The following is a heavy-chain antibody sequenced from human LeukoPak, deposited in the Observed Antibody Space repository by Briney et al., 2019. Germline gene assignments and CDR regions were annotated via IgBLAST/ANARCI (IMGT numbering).Heavy chain of an antibody. CDR2: ITSISSYI. CDR1: GFTFSSYS. J-gene: IGHJ6*02. V-gene: IGHV3-21*01. Sequence: GGSLRLSCAASGFTFSSYSMNWVRQNPGKGLEWVSSITSISSYIYYADSVKGRFTISRDNAKNSLYLQMNSLRAEDTAVYYCAREMVVVVPAAIEVYYYGMDVWGQGTTVTVSS. CDR3: AREMVVVVPAAIEVYYYGMDV. D-gene: IGHD2-2*01.